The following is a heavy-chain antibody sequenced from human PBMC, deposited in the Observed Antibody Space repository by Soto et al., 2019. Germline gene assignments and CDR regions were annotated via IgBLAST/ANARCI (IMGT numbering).Heavy chain of an antibody. D-gene: IGHD3-22*01. CDR3: ARGDGERYDGNGYLGRH. CDR2: IKSDGSGT. V-gene: IGHV3-74*01. Sequence: EVQLVESGGGLVQPGESLTLSCAASGFTFSSYWMHWVRQAPGTGLVWASRIKSDGSGTYYADSVKGRPTISRDNAKNALYMQMNSLRGEDTAVYCCARGDGERYDGNGYLGRHWGQGTLVTVSS. J-gene: IGHJ4*02. CDR1: GFTFSSYW.